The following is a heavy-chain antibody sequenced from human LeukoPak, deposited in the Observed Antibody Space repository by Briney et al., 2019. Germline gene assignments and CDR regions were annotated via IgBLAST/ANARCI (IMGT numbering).Heavy chain of an antibody. V-gene: IGHV4-4*07. Sequence: SETLSLTCTVSGGSISSYYWSWIRQPAGKGLEWIGRIYTSGSTNYNPSLKSRVTISVETSKNQFSLKLKSVAAADTAVYYCARGGYYGSGNDFRFDPWGQGTLVTVSS. J-gene: IGHJ5*02. CDR3: ARGGYYGSGNDFRFDP. CDR2: IYTSGST. D-gene: IGHD3-10*01. CDR1: GGSISSYY.